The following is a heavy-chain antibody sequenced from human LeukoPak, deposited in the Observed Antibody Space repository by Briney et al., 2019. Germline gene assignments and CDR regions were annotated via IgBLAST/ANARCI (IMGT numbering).Heavy chain of an antibody. CDR3: ARDLAALFSSSFGLDY. V-gene: IGHV1-2*02. CDR1: GYTFTNYA. Sequence: ASVKVSCKASGYTFTNYAMNWVRQAPGQGLEWMGWISAYNGNTNYAQKFQGRVTMTRDTSISIAYMELSRLRSDDTAVYYCARDLAALFSSSFGLDYWGQGTLVTVSS. D-gene: IGHD6-13*01. J-gene: IGHJ4*02. CDR2: ISAYNGNT.